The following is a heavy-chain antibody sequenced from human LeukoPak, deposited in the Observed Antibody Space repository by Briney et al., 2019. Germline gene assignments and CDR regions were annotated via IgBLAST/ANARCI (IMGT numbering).Heavy chain of an antibody. V-gene: IGHV4-34*01. CDR2: INHSGST. CDR3: ARHMGYFDWSPSDAFDI. Sequence: SETLSLTCAVYGGSFSGYYWSWIRQPPGKGLEWIGEINHSGSTNYNPSLKSRVTISVDTSKNQFSLKLSSVTAADTAVYYCARHMGYFDWSPSDAFDIWGQGTMVTVSS. J-gene: IGHJ3*02. CDR1: GGSFSGYY. D-gene: IGHD3-9*01.